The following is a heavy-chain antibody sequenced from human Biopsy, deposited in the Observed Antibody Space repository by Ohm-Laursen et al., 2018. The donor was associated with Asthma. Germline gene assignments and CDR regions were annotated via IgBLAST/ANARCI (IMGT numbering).Heavy chain of an antibody. J-gene: IGHJ3*02. CDR1: GFTFSAYA. V-gene: IGHV3-30*18. CDR3: AKGMDTFDI. CDR2: ILDDGSGK. D-gene: IGHD5-18*01. Sequence: SLRLSCTASGFTFSAYAMYWVRQAPGKGPEWVSRILDDGSGKGYLDSVRGRFTISRDNSKNTLFLHMNSLRADDTAVYYCAKGMDTFDIWGQGTLVTVSS.